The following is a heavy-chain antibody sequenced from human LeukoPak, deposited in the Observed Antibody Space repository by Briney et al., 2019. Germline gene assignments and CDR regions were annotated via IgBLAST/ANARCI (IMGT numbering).Heavy chain of an antibody. J-gene: IGHJ4*02. CDR2: MNPNSGNT. CDR3: ARAPPQYCSGGSCSVLQWLCYYFDY. D-gene: IGHD2-15*01. V-gene: IGHV1-8*01. Sequence: ASVKVSCKASGYTFTSYDINWVRQATGQGLEWMGWMNPNSGNTGYAQKFQGRVTMTRNTSISTAYMELSSLRSEDTAVYYCARAPPQYCSGGSCSVLQWLCYYFDYWGQGTLVTVSS. CDR1: GYTFTSYD.